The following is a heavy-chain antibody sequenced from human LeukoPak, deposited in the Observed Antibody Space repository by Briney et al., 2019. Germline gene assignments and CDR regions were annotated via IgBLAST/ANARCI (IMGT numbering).Heavy chain of an antibody. CDR1: GYTFTGYY. D-gene: IGHD3-10*01. V-gene: IGHV1-2*02. CDR3: ARMYYYGSGSYSAFDY. CDR2: ISPDRGGT. J-gene: IGHJ4*02. Sequence: ASVKVSCKASGYTFTGYYVHWVRQAPGQGLEWMGWISPDRGGTNYAQKFQGRVTMTRDSSISTAYMELSRLRSDDMAVYYCARMYYYGSGSYSAFDYWGQGTLITVSS.